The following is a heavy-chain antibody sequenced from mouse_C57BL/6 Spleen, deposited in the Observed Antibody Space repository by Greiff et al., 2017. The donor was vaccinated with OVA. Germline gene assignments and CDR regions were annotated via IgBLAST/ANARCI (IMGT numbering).Heavy chain of an antibody. V-gene: IGHV1-66*01. CDR1: GYSFTSYY. CDR2: IYPGSGNT. D-gene: IGHD2-4*01. Sequence: VKLQQSGPELVKPGASVKISCKASGYSFTSYYIHWVKQRPGQGLEWIGWIYPGSGNTKYNEKFKGKATLTADTSSSTAYMQLSSLTSEDSAVYYCARGEDYGAMDYWGQGTSVTVSS. CDR3: ARGEDYGAMDY. J-gene: IGHJ4*01.